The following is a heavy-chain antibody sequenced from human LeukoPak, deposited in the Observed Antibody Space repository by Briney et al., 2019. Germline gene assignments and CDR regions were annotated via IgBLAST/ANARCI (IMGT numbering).Heavy chain of an antibody. J-gene: IGHJ4*02. CDR3: ARDATVYYDFWSGYTTN. CDR2: IKQDGSEK. D-gene: IGHD3-3*01. Sequence: PGGSLRLSCAASGFTFSSYWMSWVRQAPGKGLGWAANIKQDGSEKYYVDSVKGRFTISRDNAKNSLYLQMNSLRAEDTAVYYCARDATVYYDFWSGYTTNWGQGTLVTVSS. CDR1: GFTFSSYW. V-gene: IGHV3-7*01.